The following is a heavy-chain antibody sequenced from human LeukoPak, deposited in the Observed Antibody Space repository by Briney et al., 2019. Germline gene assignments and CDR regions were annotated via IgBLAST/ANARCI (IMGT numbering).Heavy chain of an antibody. CDR2: INHSGST. CDR1: GGSFSGYY. Sequence: SETLSLTRAVYGGSFSGYYWSWIRQPPGKGLEWIGEINHSGSTNYNPSLKSRVTISVDTSKNQFSLKLSSVTAADTAVYYCARGPLELLHDWFDPWGQGTLVTVSS. CDR3: ARGPLELLHDWFDP. V-gene: IGHV4-34*01. J-gene: IGHJ5*02. D-gene: IGHD1-7*01.